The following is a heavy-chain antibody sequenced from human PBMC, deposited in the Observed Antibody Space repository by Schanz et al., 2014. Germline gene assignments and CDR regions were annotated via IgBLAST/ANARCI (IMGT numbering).Heavy chain of an antibody. V-gene: IGHV3-23*04. D-gene: IGHD6-13*01. CDR2: ISASGGDT. J-gene: IGHJ4*02. CDR1: GFNFGSHG. CDR3: AKSQGSSFDS. Sequence: VQLVESGGGVVQPGRSLRLSCAASGFNFGSHGMHWVRQAPGKGLEWLSVISASGGDTYYADSVKGRFTISSDNSKSTLYLQMSSLRAEDTAVYYCAKSQGSSFDSWGQGTLVTVSS.